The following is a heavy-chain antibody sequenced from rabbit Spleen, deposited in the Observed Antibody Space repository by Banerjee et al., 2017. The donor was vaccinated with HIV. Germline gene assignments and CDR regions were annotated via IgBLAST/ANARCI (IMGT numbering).Heavy chain of an antibody. CDR1: GFSFDSGCV. V-gene: IGHV1S45*01. D-gene: IGHD8-1*01. CDR2: IYGGSSDST. CDR3: ARDSGSSFSSYGMDL. J-gene: IGHJ6*01. Sequence: QEQLVESGGGLVQPEGSLTLTCTASGFSFDSGCVICWVRQAPGKGLEWIACIYGGSSDSTYYASWAKGRFTISKTSSTTVTLQMTSLTAADTATYFCARDSGSSFSSYGMDLWGPGTLVTVS.